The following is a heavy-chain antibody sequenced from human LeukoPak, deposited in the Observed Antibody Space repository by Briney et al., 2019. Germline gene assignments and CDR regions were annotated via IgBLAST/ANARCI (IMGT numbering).Heavy chain of an antibody. D-gene: IGHD3-3*01. CDR1: GGSISSGDYY. CDR3: ARHDFWSGYHYYYYGMDV. CDR2: IYYSGST. V-gene: IGHV4-30-4*01. J-gene: IGHJ6*02. Sequence: SQTLSLTCTVSGGSISSGDYYWSWIRQPPGKGLEWIGYIYYSGSTNYNPSLKSRVTISVDTSKNQFSLKLSSVTAADTAVYYCARHDFWSGYHYYYYGMDVWGQGTTVTVSS.